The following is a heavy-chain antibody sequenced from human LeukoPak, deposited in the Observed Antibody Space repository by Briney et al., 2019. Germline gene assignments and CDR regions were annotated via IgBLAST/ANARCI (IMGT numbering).Heavy chain of an antibody. V-gene: IGHV4-4*07. CDR3: AKEAKYYDILIGYYRSFYYFDY. J-gene: IGHJ4*02. CDR1: GGSISSYY. D-gene: IGHD3-9*01. Sequence: ETLSLTCTVSGGSISSYYWSWIRQPAGKGLEWIGRIYISGSTNYNPSLKSRVTISVDTSKNQFSLNLTSVTAADTAVYYCAKEAKYYDILIGYYRSFYYFDYWGQGTLVTVSS. CDR2: IYISGST.